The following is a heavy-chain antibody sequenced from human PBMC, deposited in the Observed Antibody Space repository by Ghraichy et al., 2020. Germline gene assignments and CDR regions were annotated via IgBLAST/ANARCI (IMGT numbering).Heavy chain of an antibody. CDR3: ARGGEQQGS. Sequence: SQTLSLTCAVYGGSFSGYYWSWIRQPPGKGLEWIGEINHSGSTNYNPSLKSRVTISVDTSKNQFSLKLSSVTAADTAVYYCARGGEQQGSWGQGTLVTVSS. D-gene: IGHD6-13*01. V-gene: IGHV4-34*01. J-gene: IGHJ5*02. CDR1: GGSFSGYY. CDR2: INHSGST.